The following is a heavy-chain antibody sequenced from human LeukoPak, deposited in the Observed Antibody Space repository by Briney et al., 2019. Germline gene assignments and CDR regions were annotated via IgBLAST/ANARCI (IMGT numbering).Heavy chain of an antibody. CDR3: AEELRGYSFFEH. D-gene: IGHD5-18*01. J-gene: IGHJ4*02. Sequence: DSAKGRFTISRDNSKNTLYLQMNSLRPEDTAVYYCAEELRGYSFFEHWGQGTLVTVSS. V-gene: IGHV3-30*02.